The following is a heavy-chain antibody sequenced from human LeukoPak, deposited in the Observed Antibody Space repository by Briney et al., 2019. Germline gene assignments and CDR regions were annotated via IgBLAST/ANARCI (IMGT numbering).Heavy chain of an antibody. J-gene: IGHJ1*01. D-gene: IGHD3-22*01. CDR2: MNPNSGNT. CDR1: GYTFTSYD. Sequence: ASVTVSCKASGYTFTSYDINWVRQATGQGLEWMGWMNPNSGNTGYAQKFQGRVTMTRNTSISTAYMELSSLRSEYTAVYFCARGYYDSSDYEYFQHWGQGTLVTVSS. CDR3: ARGYYDSSDYEYFQH. V-gene: IGHV1-8*01.